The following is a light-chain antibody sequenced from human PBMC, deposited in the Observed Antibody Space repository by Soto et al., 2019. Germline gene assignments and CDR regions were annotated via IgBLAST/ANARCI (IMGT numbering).Light chain of an antibody. J-gene: IGLJ3*02. CDR2: QVS. CDR1: SRDDGGYHY. V-gene: IGLV2-14*01. CDR3: SSYTSSSTLV. Sequence: QSVLTQPASVSGSPGQSITISCTGTSRDDGGYHYVSWYQQHPGKAPKLMIYQVSNGPSGVSNRFSGSKSGNTASLASSGLQAEDEADYYCSSYTSSSTLVFGGGTKLTVL.